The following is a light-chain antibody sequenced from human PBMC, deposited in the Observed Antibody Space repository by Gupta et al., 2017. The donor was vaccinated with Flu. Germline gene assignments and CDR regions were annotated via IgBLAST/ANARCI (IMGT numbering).Light chain of an antibody. CDR1: QSIDTW. J-gene: IGKJ1*01. CDR3: QQDITYLT. Sequence: DIQMTQSPSTLSASVGDRVTITCRDSQSIDTWLGWYQQKPGKATKLLIYQASTLESGAPSRFSGGGDGKEFTLTSSGQQHDDTAYYYSQQDITYLTFGQGTKVEIK. V-gene: IGKV1-5*03. CDR2: QAS.